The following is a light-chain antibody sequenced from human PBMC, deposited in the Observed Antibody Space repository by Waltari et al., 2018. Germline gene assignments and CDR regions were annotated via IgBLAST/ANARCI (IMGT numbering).Light chain of an antibody. CDR2: EVS. V-gene: IGLV2-14*01. J-gene: IGLJ1*01. CDR3: CSYTSTSTYV. Sequence: QSALTQPASVSGSPGQSIAISCTASISDIGRYNFVSWYQHPPGTAPKLIIYEVSKRPSGVSLRFSGSKSGSTASLTISGLQAEDETTYYCCSYTSTSTYVFGNGTKVAVL. CDR1: ISDIGRYNF.